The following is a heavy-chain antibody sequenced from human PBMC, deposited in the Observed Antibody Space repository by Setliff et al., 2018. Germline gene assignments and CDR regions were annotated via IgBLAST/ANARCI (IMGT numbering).Heavy chain of an antibody. CDR2: IYSSGST. J-gene: IGHJ6*03. D-gene: IGHD6-19*01. V-gene: IGHV4-61*08. CDR1: GGSISSGDYY. CDR3: TREQWLDPPGYYYMDV. Sequence: SETLSLTCTVSGGSISSGDYYWSWIRQPPGKGLEWIGYIYSSGSTYCNPSLKSRVTMSIDTSKNQFSLKLNSVTAADMAVYYCTREQWLDPPGYYYMDVWAKGTTVTVSS.